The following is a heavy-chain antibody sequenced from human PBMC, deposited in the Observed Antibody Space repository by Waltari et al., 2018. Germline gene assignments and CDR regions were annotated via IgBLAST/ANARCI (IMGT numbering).Heavy chain of an antibody. J-gene: IGHJ6*02. CDR1: GGSISSSNW. CDR2: TYHSGGT. D-gene: IGHD3-22*01. CDR3: ARNSYYYDSSGYRYYYYGMDV. V-gene: IGHV4-4*02. Sequence: QVQLQESGPGLVKPSGTLSLTCAVSGGSISSSNWWSWVRQPPGKGLEWIGETYHSGGTNYSPSLKSRVTISVDKSKNQFSLKLSSVTAADTAGYYCARNSYYYDSSGYRYYYYGMDVWGQGTTVTVSS.